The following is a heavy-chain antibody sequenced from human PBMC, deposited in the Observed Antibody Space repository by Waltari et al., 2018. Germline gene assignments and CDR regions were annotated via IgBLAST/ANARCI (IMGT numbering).Heavy chain of an antibody. Sequence: EVQLVESGGGLVQPGGSLRLSCAASGFTFSSYWMSWVRQAPGKGLEWVANIKQDGSEKYYVDSVKGRFTISRDNAKNSLYLQMNSLRAEDTAVYYCASLYGDYKKFDAFDIWGQGTMVTVSS. CDR1: GFTFSSYW. CDR3: ASLYGDYKKFDAFDI. D-gene: IGHD4-17*01. V-gene: IGHV3-7*01. J-gene: IGHJ3*02. CDR2: IKQDGSEK.